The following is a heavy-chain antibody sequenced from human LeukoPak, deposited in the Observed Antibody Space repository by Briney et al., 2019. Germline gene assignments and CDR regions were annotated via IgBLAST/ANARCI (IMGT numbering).Heavy chain of an antibody. CDR1: GYTFTGYY. V-gene: IGHV1-2*02. D-gene: IGHD6-6*01. CDR2: INPNSGDT. Sequence: ASVKVSCKASGYTFTGYYMHWVRQAPGQGPEWMGWINPNSGDTNYAEKFQGRVTMTRDTSISTAYMDLRRLRSDDTAVYYCARDYSSSSGYFDYWGQGTLVTVSS. CDR3: ARDYSSSSGYFDY. J-gene: IGHJ4*02.